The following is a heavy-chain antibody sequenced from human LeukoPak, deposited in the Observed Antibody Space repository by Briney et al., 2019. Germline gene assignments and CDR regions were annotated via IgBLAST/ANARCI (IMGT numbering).Heavy chain of an antibody. CDR1: GGSISSYY. CDR2: IYYSGST. J-gene: IGHJ5*02. V-gene: IGHV4-59*01. D-gene: IGHD6-13*01. Sequence: TASETLSLTCTVSGGSISSYYWSWIRQPPGKGLEWIGYIYYSGSTNYNPSLKSRVTISVDTSKNQFSLKLSSVTAADTAVYYCARVIRYSSSWYWFDPRGQGTLVTVSS. CDR3: ARVIRYSSSWYWFDP.